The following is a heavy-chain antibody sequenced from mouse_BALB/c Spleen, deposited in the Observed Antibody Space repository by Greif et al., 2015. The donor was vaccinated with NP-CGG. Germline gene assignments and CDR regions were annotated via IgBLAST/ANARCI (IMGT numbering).Heavy chain of an antibody. CDR3: APYYYGTSVFAY. D-gene: IGHD1-1*01. Sequence: VQLQQSGAELVKPGASVKLSCTASGFNIKDTYMHWVKQRPEQGLEWIGRTDPADGNSKYDPKFQGKATITADTSSNIAYLQLSSLTSEDTAVYYCAPYYYGTSVFAYWGQGTLVTVSA. CDR1: GFNIKDTY. CDR2: TDPADGNS. J-gene: IGHJ3*01. V-gene: IGHV14-3*02.